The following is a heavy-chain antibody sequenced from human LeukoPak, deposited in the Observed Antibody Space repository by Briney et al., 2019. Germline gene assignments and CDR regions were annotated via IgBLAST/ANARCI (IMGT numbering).Heavy chain of an antibody. J-gene: IGHJ4*02. CDR2: ISAYNGNT. CDR1: GYTFTSYG. Sequence: ASVKVPCKASGYTFTSYGISWVRQAPGQGLEWMGWISAYNGNTNYAQKLQGRVTMTTDTSTSTAYMELSSLRSEDTAVYYCASRHYYDSSGYPDYWGQGTLVTVSS. V-gene: IGHV1-18*01. CDR3: ASRHYYDSSGYPDY. D-gene: IGHD3-22*01.